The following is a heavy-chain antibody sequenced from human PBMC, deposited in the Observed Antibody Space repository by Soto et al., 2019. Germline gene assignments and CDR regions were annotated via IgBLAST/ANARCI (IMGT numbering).Heavy chain of an antibody. D-gene: IGHD4-4*01. CDR3: ARGFQTTVTTYYYGMDV. J-gene: IGHJ6*02. V-gene: IGHV1-69*01. Sequence: QVQLVQSGAEVKKPGSSVKVSCKASGGTFSSYAISWVRQAPGQGLEWMGGIIPICGTANYAQKFQGRVTITADESTSTAYMELSSLRSEDTAVYYCARGFQTTVTTYYYGMDVWGQGTTVTVSS. CDR2: IIPICGTA. CDR1: GGTFSSYA.